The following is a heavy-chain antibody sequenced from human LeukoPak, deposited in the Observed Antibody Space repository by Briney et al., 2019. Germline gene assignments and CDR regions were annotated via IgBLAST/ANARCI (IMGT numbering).Heavy chain of an antibody. Sequence: SETLSLTCTVSGGSISSSSYYWGWIRQPPGKVLEWIGSIYYSGSTYYNPSLKSRVTIPVDTSKNQFSLKLSSVTAADTAVYYCASDSSGWYYFDYWGQGTLVTVSS. J-gene: IGHJ4*02. V-gene: IGHV4-39*01. CDR1: GGSISSSSYY. D-gene: IGHD6-19*01. CDR3: ASDSSGWYYFDY. CDR2: IYYSGST.